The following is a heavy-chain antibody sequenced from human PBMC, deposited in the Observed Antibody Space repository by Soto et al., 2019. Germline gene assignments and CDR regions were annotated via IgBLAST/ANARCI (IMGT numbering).Heavy chain of an antibody. J-gene: IGHJ6*02. CDR3: ARANGTAYYDFWSGYYPNYYYYYGMDV. Sequence: SVKVSCKASGGTFRSYAISWVRQAPGQGLEWMGGIIPIFGTANYAQKFQGRVTITADESTSTAYMELSSLRSEDTAVYYCARANGTAYYDFWSGYYPNYYYYYGMDVWGQGTTDTVSS. V-gene: IGHV1-69*13. CDR2: IIPIFGTA. D-gene: IGHD3-3*01. CDR1: GGTFRSYA.